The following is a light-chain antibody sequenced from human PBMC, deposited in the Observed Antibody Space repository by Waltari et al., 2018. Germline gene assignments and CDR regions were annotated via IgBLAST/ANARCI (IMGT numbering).Light chain of an antibody. V-gene: IGKV3-20*01. CDR1: QSVTSIS. CDR3: QQYDGEVVT. J-gene: IGKJ4*01. Sequence: EIVLTQSPGTLSLSPGERATLSCRASQSVTSISLTWYQKKDGQAPRLLIYGTSSRATGIPDRFSGSGSGTEFTLTISRLEPEDFAVYYCQQYDGEVVTFGGGTKVEI. CDR2: GTS.